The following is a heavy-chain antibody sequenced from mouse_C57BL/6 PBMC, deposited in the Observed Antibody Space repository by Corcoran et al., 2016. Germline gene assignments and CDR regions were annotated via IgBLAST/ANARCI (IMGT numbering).Heavy chain of an antibody. D-gene: IGHD2-4*01. CDR1: GYTFTDYY. CDR3: VRNYDYGGGAWFAY. V-gene: IGHV1-26*01. J-gene: IGHJ3*01. CDR2: INPNNGGT. Sequence: EVQLQQSGPELVKPGASVKISCKASGYTFTDYYMNWVKQSHGKSLEWIGDINPNNGGTSYTQKFKGKATLTVDKSSSTAYMELRSLTSGDSAGYYCVRNYDYGGGAWFAYWGEGTLVTASA.